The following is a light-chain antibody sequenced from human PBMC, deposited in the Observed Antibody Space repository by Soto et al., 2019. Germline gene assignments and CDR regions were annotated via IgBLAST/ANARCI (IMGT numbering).Light chain of an antibody. V-gene: IGLV1-47*01. Sequence: VRTQAPSGSSAPRAGGHIIYYRNDSNIGSKYVYWYQQLPGTAPKLLMYRNNQRPSGVPDRFSGSKSGTSASLAINGLRSEDEADYYCAAWDSSLGGPAFGGGTQLTVL. CDR1: DSNIGSKY. J-gene: IGLJ2*01. CDR3: AAWDSSLGGPA. CDR2: RNN.